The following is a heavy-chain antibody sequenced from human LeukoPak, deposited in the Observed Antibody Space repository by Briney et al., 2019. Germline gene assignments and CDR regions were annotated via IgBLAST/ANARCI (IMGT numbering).Heavy chain of an antibody. CDR3: ARYSSSSGGAAYYLDY. CDR2: ISGDGSVT. Sequence: PGGSLRLSXTASGFTLRNYWMHWVRQVPGKRLVWVSRISGDGSVTNYADSVQGRFTISRDNAKNILYLQINSLRSEDTAVYYCARYSSSSGGAAYYLDYWGHGTLVTVSS. D-gene: IGHD6-6*01. J-gene: IGHJ4*01. CDR1: GFTLRNYW. V-gene: IGHV3-74*01.